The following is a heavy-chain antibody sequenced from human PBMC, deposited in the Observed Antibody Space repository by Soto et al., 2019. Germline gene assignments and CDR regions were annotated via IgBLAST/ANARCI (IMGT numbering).Heavy chain of an antibody. V-gene: IGHV3-33*01. D-gene: IGHD1-26*01. Sequence: GGSLRLSCAASGFTFSSYGMHWVRQAPGKGLEWVAVIWYDGSNKYYADSVKGRFTISRDNSKNTLYLQMNSLRAEDTAVYYCAREPGALRYYYGMDVWGQGTTVTVSS. CDR3: AREPGALRYYYGMDV. CDR2: IWYDGSNK. J-gene: IGHJ6*02. CDR1: GFTFSSYG.